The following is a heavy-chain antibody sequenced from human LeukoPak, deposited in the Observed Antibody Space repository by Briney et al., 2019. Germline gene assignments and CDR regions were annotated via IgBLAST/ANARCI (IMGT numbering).Heavy chain of an antibody. J-gene: IGHJ4*02. CDR3: ARDMSWNDPFDY. V-gene: IGHV4-59*01. CDR1: GGSISSYY. D-gene: IGHD1-1*01. CDR2: IYYSGST. Sequence: SETLSLTCTVSGGSISSYYWSWIRQPPGKGLEWIGYIYYSGSTNYDPSLKSRVTISVDTSKNQFSLKLSSVTAADTAVYYCARDMSWNDPFDYWGQGTLVTVSS.